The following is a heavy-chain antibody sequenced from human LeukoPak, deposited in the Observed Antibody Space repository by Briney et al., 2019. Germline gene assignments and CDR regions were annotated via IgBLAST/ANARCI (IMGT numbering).Heavy chain of an antibody. V-gene: IGHV3-48*01. Sequence: GGSLRLSCAASGFTFSTSSMHWVRQAPGKGLEWVSHISSSSGAVTYADSVKGRFTISRDNSKNTVYLQMKSLRAEDTAVYYCARDSETETGWYYYGMDVWGQGTTVTVSS. CDR2: ISSSSGAV. D-gene: IGHD1-1*01. CDR3: ARDSETETGWYYYGMDV. CDR1: GFTFSTSS. J-gene: IGHJ6*02.